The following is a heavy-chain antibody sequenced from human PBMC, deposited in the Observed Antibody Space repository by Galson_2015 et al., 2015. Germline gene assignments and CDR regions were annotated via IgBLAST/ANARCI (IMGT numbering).Heavy chain of an antibody. CDR2: ISGSGGST. D-gene: IGHD5-24*01. CDR3: AKASRDGYNWGGGYFVY. V-gene: IGHV3-23*01. CDR1: GFTFSSYA. J-gene: IGHJ4*02. Sequence: SLRLSCAASGFTFSSYAMSWVRQAPGKGLEWVSAISGSGGSTYYADSVKGRFTISRDNSKNTLYLQMNSLRAEDTAVYYCAKASRDGYNWGGGYFVYWGQGTLVTVSS.